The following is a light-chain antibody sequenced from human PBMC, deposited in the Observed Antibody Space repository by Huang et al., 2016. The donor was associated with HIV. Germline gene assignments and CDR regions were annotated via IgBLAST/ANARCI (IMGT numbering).Light chain of an antibody. CDR2: GAS. V-gene: IGKV3-20*01. Sequence: EIVLTQSPGTLSLSPGERATLSCRASQSVSSSYLAWHQQKPGQAPRLLIYGASSRATGIPDRFSGSGSGTDLTLTISRLDPEDFAVYYCQQYGSSPRTFGQGTKVEIK. CDR1: QSVSSSY. CDR3: QQYGSSPRT. J-gene: IGKJ1*01.